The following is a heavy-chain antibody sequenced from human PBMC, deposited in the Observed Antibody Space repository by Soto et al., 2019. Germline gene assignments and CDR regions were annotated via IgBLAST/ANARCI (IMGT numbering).Heavy chain of an antibody. CDR2: ISGSGGRGRG. J-gene: IGHJ4*02. D-gene: IGHD4-4*01. V-gene: IGHV3-23*01. Sequence: EVQLLESGGGLVQPGGSLRLSCVGSGFSFRKYAMNWVRQAPGKGLEWVSGISGSGGRGRGFYADPVKGLFTISRDNSKNTLYLEMNSLRAEDTAVYYCAKDLDDYSSAIDFWGQGTLVTVSS. CDR3: AKDLDDYSSAIDF. CDR1: GFSFRKYA.